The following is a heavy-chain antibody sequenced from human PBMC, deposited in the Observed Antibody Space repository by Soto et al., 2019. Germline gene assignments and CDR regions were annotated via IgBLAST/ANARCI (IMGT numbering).Heavy chain of an antibody. CDR1: GGTFSSYA. CDR3: ARESPFWSSFRNWFDP. V-gene: IGHV1-69*06. J-gene: IGHJ5*02. Sequence: SVKVSCKASGGTFSSYAISWVRQAPGQGLEWMGGIIPIFGTANYAQKFQGRVTITADKSTSTAYMELSSLRSEDTAVYYCARESPFWSSFRNWFDPWGQGTLVTVSS. CDR2: IIPIFGTA. D-gene: IGHD3-3*01.